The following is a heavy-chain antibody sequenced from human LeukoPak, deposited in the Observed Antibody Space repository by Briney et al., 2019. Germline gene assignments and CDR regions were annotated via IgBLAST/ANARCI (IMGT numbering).Heavy chain of an antibody. CDR2: INHSGST. CDR3: ARTGTNQIGVTTPFDY. D-gene: IGHD4-17*01. CDR1: GGSFSGYY. J-gene: IGHJ4*02. Sequence: IPSETLSLICAVYGGSFSGYYWSWIRQPPGKGLEWIGEINHSGSTNYNPSLKSRVTISVDKSKNQFSLKLSSVTAADTAVYYCARTGTNQIGVTTPFDYWGRGTLVTVSS. V-gene: IGHV4-34*01.